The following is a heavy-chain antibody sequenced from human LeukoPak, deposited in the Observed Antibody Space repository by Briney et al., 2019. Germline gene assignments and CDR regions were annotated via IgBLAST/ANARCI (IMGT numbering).Heavy chain of an antibody. CDR1: GGSSSTYY. Sequence: ETLSLTCTVSGGSSSTYYCSWIRQPPGKGLEWIGYIYYSGNTNYNPSLKSRVTISVDTSKTQISLSLNTETATDTAAYYCARTITIRGLTFDYWGQGTLVTVSS. J-gene: IGHJ4*02. D-gene: IGHD3-10*01. CDR2: IYYSGNT. V-gene: IGHV4-59*01. CDR3: ARTITIRGLTFDY.